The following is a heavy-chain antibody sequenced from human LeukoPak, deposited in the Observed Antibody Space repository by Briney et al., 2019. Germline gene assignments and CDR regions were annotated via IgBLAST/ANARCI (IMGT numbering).Heavy chain of an antibody. Sequence: GRSLRLSCAAPGFTFSSYAMHLVRQAPGKGLEWVAVISYDGSNKYYADSVKGRFTISRDNSKNTLYLQMNSLRAEDTAVYYCARDPYYYDSSGYLDYWGQGTLVTVSS. CDR2: ISYDGSNK. CDR1: GFTFSSYA. CDR3: ARDPYYYDSSGYLDY. V-gene: IGHV3-30-3*01. J-gene: IGHJ4*02. D-gene: IGHD3-22*01.